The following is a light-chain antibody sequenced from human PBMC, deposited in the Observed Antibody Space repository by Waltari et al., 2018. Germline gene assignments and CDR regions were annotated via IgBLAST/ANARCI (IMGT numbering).Light chain of an antibody. CDR2: GVS. CDR1: RSVIGFYNF. V-gene: IGLV2-14*03. CDR3: ASYTSANTVL. Sequence: QSGLPQPAPVSGAPGQLTPIPLTGPRSVIGFYNFFSWHQQHPGKAPKLVIFGVSRWPSGVSHRFSGSKSGNTASLTISGLQAEDEAAYYCASYTSANTVLFGGGTKVTVL. J-gene: IGLJ2*01.